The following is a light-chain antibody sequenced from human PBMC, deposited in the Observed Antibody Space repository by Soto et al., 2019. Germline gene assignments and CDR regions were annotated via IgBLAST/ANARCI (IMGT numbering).Light chain of an antibody. CDR2: RNN. J-gene: IGLJ1*01. CDR1: SSNIGSNY. V-gene: IGLV1-47*01. CDR3: AAWDDSLSVGV. Sequence: QSVLTQPPSASGTPGQRVTISCSGSSSNIGSNYVYWYQQLPGTAPKLLIYRNNQRPSGVPDRFSGSKSGTSASLAISGLRYEDEADYYCAAWDDSLSVGVFGTGTKVTVL.